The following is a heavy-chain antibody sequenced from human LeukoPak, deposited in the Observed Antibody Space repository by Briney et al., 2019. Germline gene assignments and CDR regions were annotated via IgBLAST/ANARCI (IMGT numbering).Heavy chain of an antibody. Sequence: PGGSLRLSCAASGFIFRRYAMNWVRQAPGKGLEWVSAISGSDDSTYYADSVKGRFTISRDNSKNTLYMQMNSLRVEDTAVYYCAKGVAIVVVPAAIDWGQGTLVTVSS. CDR2: ISGSDDST. D-gene: IGHD2-2*01. CDR1: GFIFRRYA. J-gene: IGHJ4*02. CDR3: AKGVAIVVVPAAID. V-gene: IGHV3-23*01.